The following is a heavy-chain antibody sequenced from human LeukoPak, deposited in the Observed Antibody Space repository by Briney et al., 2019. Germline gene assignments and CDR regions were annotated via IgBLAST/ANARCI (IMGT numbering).Heavy chain of an antibody. J-gene: IGHJ4*02. V-gene: IGHV1-3*01. D-gene: IGHD6-19*01. CDR3: AREAQIAVQFDY. CDR1: GYTFTSYA. CDR2: INAGNGNT. Sequence: ASVKVSCKASGYTFTSYAMHWVRQAPGQRLEWMGRINAGNGNTKYSQKFQGRVTITRDTSASTAYMELSSLRSEDTAVYYCAREAQIAVQFDYWGQGTLVTVSS.